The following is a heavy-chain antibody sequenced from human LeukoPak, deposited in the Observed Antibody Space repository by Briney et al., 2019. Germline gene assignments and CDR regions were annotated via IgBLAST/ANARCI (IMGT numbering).Heavy chain of an antibody. CDR3: ARASGRRGYSGYEFGY. D-gene: IGHD5-12*01. Sequence: SQTLSLTCTVSGGSISSGGYYWSCIRQHPGKGLEWIGYIYYTGSTSYNPSLKSRLTISVDTSKNQFSLKLTSVTAADTAVYFCARASGRRGYSGYEFGYWGQGTLVTVSS. CDR2: IYYTGST. V-gene: IGHV4-31*03. J-gene: IGHJ4*02. CDR1: GGSISSGGYY.